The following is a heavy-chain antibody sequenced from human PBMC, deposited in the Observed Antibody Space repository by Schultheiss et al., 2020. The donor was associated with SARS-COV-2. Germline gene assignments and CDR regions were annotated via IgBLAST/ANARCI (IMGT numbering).Heavy chain of an antibody. CDR1: GYSISSGYY. CDR3: ARGLDYYYGSGSNNWFDP. Sequence: SQTLSLTCTVSGYSISSGYYWGWIRQPPGKGLEWIGSIYHSGSTYYNPSLKSRVTISVDTSKNQFSLKLSSVTAADTAVYYCARGLDYYYGSGSNNWFDPWGQGTLVTVSS. CDR2: IYHSGST. D-gene: IGHD3-10*01. J-gene: IGHJ5*02. V-gene: IGHV4-38-2*02.